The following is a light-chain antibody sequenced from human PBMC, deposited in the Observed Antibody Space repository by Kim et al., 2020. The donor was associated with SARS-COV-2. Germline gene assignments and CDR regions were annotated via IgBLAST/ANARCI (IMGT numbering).Light chain of an antibody. V-gene: IGLV2-14*03. J-gene: IGLJ3*02. CDR3: TSYTGNNAWV. CDR1: SSDMGTYND. Sequence: GQSITISCTGTSSDMGTYNDVSWYQQHPGKAPKLVTYDLSQRPSGVSNRFAGSKSGNTASLTISGLQAEDEADYYCTSYTGNNAWVFGGGTKVTVL. CDR2: DLS.